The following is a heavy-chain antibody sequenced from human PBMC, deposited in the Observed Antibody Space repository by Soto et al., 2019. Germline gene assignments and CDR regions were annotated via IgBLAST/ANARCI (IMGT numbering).Heavy chain of an antibody. CDR3: ARLSKDGSDAFDV. J-gene: IGHJ3*01. Sequence: HVQLVQSGAEVKKPGSSVKVSCKASGGTFSSYVMSWVRQAPGQGLEWMGRIIPMVGVAKYAQRFQGRVTITAEKSTSTAYMEVSSLKFEGTAVYYFARLSKDGSDAFDVWGQGTMVTVSS. CDR2: IIPMVGVA. CDR1: GGTFSSYV. D-gene: IGHD2-15*01. V-gene: IGHV1-69*02.